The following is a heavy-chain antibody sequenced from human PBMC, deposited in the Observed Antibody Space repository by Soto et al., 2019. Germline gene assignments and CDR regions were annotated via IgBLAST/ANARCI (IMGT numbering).Heavy chain of an antibody. Sequence: EVQLVESGGGVVQPGGSLRLSCAASGYSFRSYWMHWVRRAPGKGLVWVSGINSDGSSTIYVDSVKGRFTISRDNAKNTLYLQMNSLRAEDMAVYYCARDPGHIDYWGQGTLVTVSS. CDR3: ARDPGHIDY. CDR1: GYSFRSYW. V-gene: IGHV3-74*01. J-gene: IGHJ4*02. CDR2: INSDGSST.